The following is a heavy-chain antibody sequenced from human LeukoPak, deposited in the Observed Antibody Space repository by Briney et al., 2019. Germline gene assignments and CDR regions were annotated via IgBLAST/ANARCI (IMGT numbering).Heavy chain of an antibody. V-gene: IGHV3-48*03. CDR1: GFTFSSYE. D-gene: IGHD2-15*01. CDR2: ISSSGSTI. J-gene: IGHJ6*03. CDR3: ARNPLPPLYGGGGSCPGGGAGDYYYYYMDV. Sequence: GGSLRLSCAASGFTFSSYEMNWVRQAPGKGLEWVSYISSSGSTIYYADSVKGRFTISRDNAKNSLYLQMNSLRAEDTAVYYCARNPLPPLYGGGGSCPGGGAGDYYYYYMDVWDKGTTVTVPS.